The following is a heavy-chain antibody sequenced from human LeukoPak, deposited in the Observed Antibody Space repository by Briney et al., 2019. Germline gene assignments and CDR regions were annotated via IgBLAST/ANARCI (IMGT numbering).Heavy chain of an antibody. D-gene: IGHD5/OR15-5a*01. CDR1: GFTFSSYA. Sequence: GGSLRLSCAASGFTFSSYAMSWARQAPGKGLEWVSGISGSGGSTYYADSVKGRFTISRDYSKNTLYLQMNSLRAEDTAVYYCARGPHHDPLHYFDYRGQGTLVTVSS. J-gene: IGHJ4*02. CDR2: ISGSGGST. CDR3: ARGPHHDPLHYFDY. V-gene: IGHV3-23*01.